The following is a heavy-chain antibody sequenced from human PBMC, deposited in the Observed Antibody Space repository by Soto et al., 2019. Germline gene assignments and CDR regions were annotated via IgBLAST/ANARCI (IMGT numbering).Heavy chain of an antibody. J-gene: IGHJ4*02. V-gene: IGHV3-53*04. D-gene: IGHD6-19*01. Sequence: EVQLVESGGGLVQPGGSLRLSCAASGFTVSSNYMSWVRQAPGKELEWVSVIYSGGSTYYADSVKGRFTISRHNSKNTLYLQMNSLRAEDTAVYYCARGSRSYSSGWYGPIYYFDYWGQGTLVTVSS. CDR1: GFTVSSNY. CDR2: IYSGGST. CDR3: ARGSRSYSSGWYGPIYYFDY.